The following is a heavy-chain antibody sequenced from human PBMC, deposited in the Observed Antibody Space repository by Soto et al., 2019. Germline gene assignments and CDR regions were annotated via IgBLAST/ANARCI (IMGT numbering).Heavy chain of an antibody. J-gene: IGHJ5*01. D-gene: IGHD6-19*01. Sequence: SETLSLTCTVSGGPISSYYWTWIRQPPGKGLEWIGYVYYSGGTNYNPSLQSRVTISVDTSKSQFSLNLSSVTAADTAVYYCARNHRYNSGWYESWGRGIRVTVSS. V-gene: IGHV4-59*01. CDR3: ARNHRYNSGWYES. CDR1: GGPISSYY. CDR2: VYYSGGT.